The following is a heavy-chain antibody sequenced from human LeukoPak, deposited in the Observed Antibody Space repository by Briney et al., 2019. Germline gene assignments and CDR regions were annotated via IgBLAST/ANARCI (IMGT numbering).Heavy chain of an antibody. CDR1: GYTFTSYD. CDR2: MNPNSGNT. D-gene: IGHD2-8*01. V-gene: IGHV1-8*01. Sequence: ASVKVSCKASGYTFTSYDINWVRQATGQGLEWMGWMNPNSGNTGYAQKFQGRVPMTRNTSISTAYMELSSLRSEDTAVYYCARGYQEMVYAIRRYYGMDVWGQGTTVTVSS. J-gene: IGHJ6*02. CDR3: ARGYQEMVYAIRRYYGMDV.